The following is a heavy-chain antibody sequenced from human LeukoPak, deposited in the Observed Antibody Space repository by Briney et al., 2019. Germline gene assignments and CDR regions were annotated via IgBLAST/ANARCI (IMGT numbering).Heavy chain of an antibody. CDR1: GYTFTSYY. V-gene: IGHV1-46*01. D-gene: IGHD4-4*01. CDR3: ARTDSNHLDY. J-gene: IGHJ4*02. Sequence: ASVRVSCTASGYTFTSYYMHWVRQAPGQGLEWMGVINPSGGSTNYAEKFQGRVTITRDNSTSTVYMELSSLRAEDTAVYYCARTDSNHLDYWGQGTVVRVSS. CDR2: INPSGGST.